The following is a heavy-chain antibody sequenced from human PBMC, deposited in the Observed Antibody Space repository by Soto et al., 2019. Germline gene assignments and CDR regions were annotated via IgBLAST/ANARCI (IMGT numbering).Heavy chain of an antibody. CDR3: ARLQGPPRRYAFDI. CDR2: ISYDGVNK. J-gene: IGHJ3*02. V-gene: IGHV3-30-3*01. Sequence: PGGSLRLSCAASGFTFSTYTMHWVRQAPGKGLEWVAVISYDGVNKYYADSVKGRFTISRDNSKNTLYLQMNSLRAEDTAVYYCARLQGPPRRYAFDIWGQGTMVTVSS. CDR1: GFTFSTYT.